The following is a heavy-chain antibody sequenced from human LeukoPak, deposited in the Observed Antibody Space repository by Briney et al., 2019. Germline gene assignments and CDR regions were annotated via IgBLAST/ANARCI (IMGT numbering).Heavy chain of an antibody. V-gene: IGHV4-39*01. D-gene: IGHD3-10*01. CDR1: GGSFSSYY. CDR2: IFYSGST. J-gene: IGHJ4*02. Sequence: SETLSLTCTLSGGSFSSYYWGWIRQPPGKGLEWIGSIFYSGSTYYNPSLKSPVTISADMSKNYFSLRLSSVTAADTATYYCARHRRYYGSGSYYSDFDSWGQGILVTVSS. CDR3: ARHRRYYGSGSYYSDFDS.